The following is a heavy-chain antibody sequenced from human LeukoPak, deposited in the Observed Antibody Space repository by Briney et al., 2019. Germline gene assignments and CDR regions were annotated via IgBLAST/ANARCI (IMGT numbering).Heavy chain of an antibody. Sequence: SETLSLTCTVSGGSISSSSYYWSWIRQPAGKGLEWIGRIYTSGSANYNPSLKSRITISVDTSKNQFSLKLSSVTAADTAVYYCAREVAAIQNFDYWGQGTLVTVSS. CDR2: IYTSGSA. V-gene: IGHV4-61*02. CDR3: AREVAAIQNFDY. J-gene: IGHJ4*02. D-gene: IGHD5-12*01. CDR1: GGSISSSSYY.